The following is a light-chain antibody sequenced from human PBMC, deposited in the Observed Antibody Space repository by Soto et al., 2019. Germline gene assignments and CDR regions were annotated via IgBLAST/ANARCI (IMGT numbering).Light chain of an antibody. Sequence: AIRMTQSPSSLSASTGDRVTITCRASQGISSYLAWYQQKPGKAPKLLIYAASTLQSGVPSRFSGSGSGTDFTLTISCLQSEDFATYYCQQRSNWPGTFGQGTKV. V-gene: IGKV1-8*01. J-gene: IGKJ1*01. CDR3: QQRSNWPGT. CDR2: AAS. CDR1: QGISSY.